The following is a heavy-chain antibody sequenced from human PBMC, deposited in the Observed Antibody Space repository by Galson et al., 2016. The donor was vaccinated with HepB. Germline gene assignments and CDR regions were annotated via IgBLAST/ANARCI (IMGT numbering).Heavy chain of an antibody. CDR2: LSFDGSNK. J-gene: IGHJ6*02. D-gene: IGHD2-15*01. Sequence: SLRLSCAASGFTFSNYAMHWVRQAPGKGLEWVAVLSFDGSNKFYADSVKGRFTISRDNSKKTLFLQMNSLRPEDTAVFYCTRGYSVNSKSHDVYGTDVWGQGTTVSVSS. CDR3: TRGYSVNSKSHDVYGTDV. CDR1: GFTFSNYA. V-gene: IGHV3-30-3*01.